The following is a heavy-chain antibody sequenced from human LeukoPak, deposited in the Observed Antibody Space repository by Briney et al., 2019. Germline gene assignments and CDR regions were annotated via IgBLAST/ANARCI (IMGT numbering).Heavy chain of an antibody. D-gene: IGHD3-10*01. V-gene: IGHV3-15*01. J-gene: IGHJ4*02. Sequence: GGSLRLSCAASGFTFSNAWMSWVRQAPGKGLEWVGQIKRKSDGGTSDYAAPVKGRFTISRDDSKNSLYLQMNSLKTEDTAAYYCTTLFGSGSDCWGQGTLVTVSS. CDR3: TTLFGSGSDC. CDR1: GFTFSNAW. CDR2: IKRKSDGGTS.